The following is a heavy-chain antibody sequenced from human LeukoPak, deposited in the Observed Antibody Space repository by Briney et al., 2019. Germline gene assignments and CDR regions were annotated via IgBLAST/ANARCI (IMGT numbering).Heavy chain of an antibody. CDR2: IYSGGST. V-gene: IGHV3-66*01. D-gene: IGHD3-22*01. CDR3: ATDGKLGYYDTSGFFPDY. Sequence: GGSLRLSCAASGFTVSSNYMSWVRQAPGKGLEWVSVIYSGGSTYYADSVKGRFTISRDNSKNTLYLQMNGLRAEDTAVYYCATDGKLGYYDTSGFFPDYWGQGTLVTVSS. J-gene: IGHJ4*02. CDR1: GFTVSSNY.